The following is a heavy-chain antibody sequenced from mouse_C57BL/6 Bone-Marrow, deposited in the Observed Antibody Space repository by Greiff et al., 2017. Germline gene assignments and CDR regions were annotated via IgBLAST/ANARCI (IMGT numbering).Heavy chain of an antibody. V-gene: IGHV14-4*01. D-gene: IGHD1-1*01. Sequence: VQLQQSGAELVRPGASVKLSCTASGFNIKDDYMHWVQQRPEQGLEWIGWIDPENGDTEYASKFQGKATITADTSSNTAYLQLSSLTSEDTAVYYGTTHYYGSSYGYFDYWGQGTTLTVSS. CDR2: IDPENGDT. CDR1: GFNIKDDY. J-gene: IGHJ2*01. CDR3: TTHYYGSSYGYFDY.